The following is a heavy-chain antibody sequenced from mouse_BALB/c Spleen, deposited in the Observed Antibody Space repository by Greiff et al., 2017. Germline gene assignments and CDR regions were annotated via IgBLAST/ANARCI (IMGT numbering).Heavy chain of an antibody. Sequence: EVQGVESGGGLVKPGGSLKLSCAASGFTFSDYYMYWVRQTPEKRLEWVATISDGGSYTYYPDSVKGRFTISRDNAKNNLYLQMSSLKSEDTAMYYCARVYYGNYGAMDYWGQGTSVTVSS. J-gene: IGHJ4*01. D-gene: IGHD2-1*01. CDR1: GFTFSDYY. CDR2: ISDGGSYT. CDR3: ARVYYGNYGAMDY. V-gene: IGHV5-4*02.